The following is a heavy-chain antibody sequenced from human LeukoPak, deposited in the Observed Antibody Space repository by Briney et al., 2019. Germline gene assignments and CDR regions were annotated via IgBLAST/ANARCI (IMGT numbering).Heavy chain of an antibody. CDR1: GGSISSGGYS. D-gene: IGHD3-10*01. CDR2: IYHSGST. J-gene: IGHJ4*02. V-gene: IGHV4-30-2*01. CDR3: AKKRDGPGSFDY. Sequence: SETLSLTCAVSGGSISSGGYSWSWIRQPPGKGLEWIGYIYHSGSTYYNPSLKSRVTITVDRSKNQFSLKLSSVTAADTAVYYCAKKRDGPGSFDYWGQGTLVTVSS.